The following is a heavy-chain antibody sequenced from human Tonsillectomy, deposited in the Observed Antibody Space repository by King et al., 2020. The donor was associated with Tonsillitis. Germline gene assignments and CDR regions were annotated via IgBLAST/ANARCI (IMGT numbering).Heavy chain of an antibody. Sequence: QLVQSGAEVKKPGASVKVSCKASGYTFTSYYMQWVRQAPGQGLEWMGIINPSDGSTNYAQKFQGRVTITRDTSTSTVYMELSSLRSEDTAVYYCARGSEGYSSSWSYWFDPWGQGTLVTVSS. CDR3: ARGSEGYSSSWSYWFDP. CDR1: GYTFTSYY. J-gene: IGHJ5*02. V-gene: IGHV1-46*03. D-gene: IGHD6-13*01. CDR2: INPSDGST.